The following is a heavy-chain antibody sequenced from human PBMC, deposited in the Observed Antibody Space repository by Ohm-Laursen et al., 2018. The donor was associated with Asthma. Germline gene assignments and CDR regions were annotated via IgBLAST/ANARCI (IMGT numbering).Heavy chain of an antibody. J-gene: IGHJ5*02. Sequence: GTLSLTCAVSGASVGDSTWSWSWIRQPPGSELEFIAYMSYRGGINYNPSLQSRVTLSIDTPKNEVSLRLISVTAADTALYFCARLDWVQSMFDTWGQGNLVTVSS. CDR3: ARLDWVQSMFDT. CDR1: GASVGDSTWS. CDR2: MSYRGGI. D-gene: IGHD3-9*01. V-gene: IGHV4-61*01.